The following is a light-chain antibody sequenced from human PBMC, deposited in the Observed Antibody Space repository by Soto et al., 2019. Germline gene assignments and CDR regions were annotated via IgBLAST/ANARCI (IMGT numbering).Light chain of an antibody. CDR3: AAWDDSLNGDV. CDR1: SSNIGSNA. V-gene: IGLV1-44*01. Sequence: QSVLTQPPSASGTPGQRVTISCSGGSSNIGSNAVSWYQQLPGMAPNLLISRNDQRPSGVPDRFSGSKSGTSASLAIRGLQSEDEADYYCAAWDDSLNGDVFGTGTKLTVL. CDR2: RND. J-gene: IGLJ1*01.